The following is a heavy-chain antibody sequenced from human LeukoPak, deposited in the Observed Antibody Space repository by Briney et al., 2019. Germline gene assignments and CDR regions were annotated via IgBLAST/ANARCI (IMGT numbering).Heavy chain of an antibody. V-gene: IGHV3-48*01. CDR2: ISSSSSTI. CDR1: GFTFSSYS. CDR3: ASNYDILTGPRAFDI. Sequence: GGSLRLSCAASGFTFSSYSMNWVRQAPGKGLEWDSYISSSSSTIYYADSVKGRFTISRDNAKNSLYLQMNSLRAEDTAVYYCASNYDILTGPRAFDIWGQGTMVTVSS. D-gene: IGHD3-9*01. J-gene: IGHJ3*02.